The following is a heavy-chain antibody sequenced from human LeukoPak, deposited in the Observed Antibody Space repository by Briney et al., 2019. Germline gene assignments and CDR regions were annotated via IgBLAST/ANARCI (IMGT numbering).Heavy chain of an antibody. J-gene: IGHJ4*02. Sequence: NSGGSLRLSCAASGFSFSDAWMNWVRQAPGKGLEWVGHIKSKVDGGTTDHAAPVKGRFTISRDDSKNTLYLQMNSLKTEDTAVYYCVTDLVIKGYFDYWGQGALVTVSS. CDR3: VTDLVIKGYFDY. D-gene: IGHD2-21*01. CDR2: IKSKVDGGTT. V-gene: IGHV3-15*07. CDR1: GFSFSDAW.